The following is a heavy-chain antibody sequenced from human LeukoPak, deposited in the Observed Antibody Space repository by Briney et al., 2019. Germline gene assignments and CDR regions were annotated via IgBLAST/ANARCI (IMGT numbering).Heavy chain of an antibody. CDR1: GFTVSGNY. CDR3: ARNGGNSDFDY. Sequence: GSLRLSCAASGFTVSGNYMSWVRQPPGKGLEWIGEIYHSGSTNYNPSLKSRVTMLLDKSKNQFSLKLSSVTAADTAVYYCARNGGNSDFDYWGQGTLVTVSS. D-gene: IGHD4-23*01. V-gene: IGHV4-4*02. J-gene: IGHJ4*02. CDR2: IYHSGST.